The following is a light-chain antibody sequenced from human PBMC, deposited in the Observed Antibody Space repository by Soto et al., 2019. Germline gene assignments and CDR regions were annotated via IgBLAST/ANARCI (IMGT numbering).Light chain of an antibody. V-gene: IGKV1-5*01. CDR3: QQYNSYWT. CDR2: DAS. J-gene: IGKJ1*01. CDR1: QSISSW. Sequence: DIQMTQSPSTLSASVGDRVTITCRASQSISSWLAWYQQKPGKAPKLLIYDASSLESGVPSRFSGSGSGTEFPLPISSLQPDYFATYYCQQYNSYWTFGQGTKVEIK.